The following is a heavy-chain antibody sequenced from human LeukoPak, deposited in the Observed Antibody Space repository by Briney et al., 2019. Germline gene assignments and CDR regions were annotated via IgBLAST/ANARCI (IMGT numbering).Heavy chain of an antibody. CDR3: GRDLSTSATWELDL. V-gene: IGHV1-2*02. D-gene: IGHD6-25*01. CDR2: INPNTGAT. Sequence: GASVKVSCKASGYTFTGYLIHWVRQAPGQGLEYMGWINPNTGATEYALKFRGRVTMTRDTSTSTASMELSRLRSDDTAVYFCGRDLSTSATWELDLWGQGTLVTVSS. J-gene: IGHJ4*02. CDR1: GYTFTGYL.